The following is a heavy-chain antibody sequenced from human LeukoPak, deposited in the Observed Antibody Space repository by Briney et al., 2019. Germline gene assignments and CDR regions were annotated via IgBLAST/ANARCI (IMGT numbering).Heavy chain of an antibody. Sequence: GGSLRLSCAASGFTFSYYAMNWVRQAPGKGLEWVSAISGSDGSTYYADSVKGRFTISRDNSKNTLYLQMNSLRAEDTAVYYCAKAGDYSYFDDWGQGTLVTVSS. CDR2: ISGSDGST. CDR1: GFTFSYYA. D-gene: IGHD4-11*01. V-gene: IGHV3-23*01. CDR3: AKAGDYSYFDD. J-gene: IGHJ4*02.